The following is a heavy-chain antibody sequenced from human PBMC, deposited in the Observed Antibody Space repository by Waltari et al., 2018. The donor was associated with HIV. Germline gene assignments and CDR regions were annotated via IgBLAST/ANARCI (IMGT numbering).Heavy chain of an antibody. J-gene: IGHJ6*02. D-gene: IGHD5-12*01. V-gene: IGHV1-24*01. CDR2: FDPEDGKR. Sequence: QVHLVQSGVEVKKPGASVKVSCRVSGYTLRELSINWVRQSPAKGLEWLGGFDPEDGKRVYAQKFQGRVTMTEDTSTDTAYMELTSLISEDTAMYYCATRDGLKRSLPTYYFYGMDIWGQGTTVTVSS. CDR1: GYTLRELS. CDR3: ATRDGLKRSLPTYYFYGMDI.